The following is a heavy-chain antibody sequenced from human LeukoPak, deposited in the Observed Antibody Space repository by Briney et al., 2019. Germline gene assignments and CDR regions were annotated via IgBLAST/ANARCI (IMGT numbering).Heavy chain of an antibody. Sequence: GSLRLSCAASGFTFSNYAMSWVRQAPGKGLEWVSAISGSGGSTSDADSVKGRFTISRDNSKNTLYLLMNSLRAEDTAVYYCAKDLNYDSSGYYPPKGFDYWGQGTLVTVSS. V-gene: IGHV3-23*01. D-gene: IGHD3-22*01. CDR3: AKDLNYDSSGYYPPKGFDY. CDR2: ISGSGGST. CDR1: GFTFSNYA. J-gene: IGHJ4*02.